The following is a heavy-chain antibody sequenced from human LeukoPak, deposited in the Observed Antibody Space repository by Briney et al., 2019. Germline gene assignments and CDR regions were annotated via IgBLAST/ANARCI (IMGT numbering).Heavy chain of an antibody. CDR3: ARGCNRAACPYYFDC. J-gene: IGHJ4*02. V-gene: IGHV3-7*03. CDR2: IKQDGSET. CDR1: EFTFATYW. Sequence: GGSLRLSCAASEFTFATYWMSWVRQAPGEGLEWVATIKQDGSETHHLDSVRGRFTISRDNAKNSLYLEMNSLRAEDTAVYYCARGCNRAACPYYFDCWGQGALVTVSS. D-gene: IGHD2-8*01.